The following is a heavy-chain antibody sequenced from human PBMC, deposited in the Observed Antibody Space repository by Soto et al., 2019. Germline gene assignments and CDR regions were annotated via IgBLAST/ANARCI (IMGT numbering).Heavy chain of an antibody. V-gene: IGHV5-51*01. CDR1: GYSFTSYW. J-gene: IGHJ6*01. Sequence: PGESRKSSCKGSGYSFTSYWIGWGRQMPGKGLEWMGIIYPGDSDTRYSPSFQGQVTISADKSISTAYLQWSSLKASDTAMYYCAREGDYYDSSGLYGMEGRALGTTVTV. CDR2: IYPGDSDT. CDR3: AREGDYYDSSGLYGMEG. D-gene: IGHD3-22*01.